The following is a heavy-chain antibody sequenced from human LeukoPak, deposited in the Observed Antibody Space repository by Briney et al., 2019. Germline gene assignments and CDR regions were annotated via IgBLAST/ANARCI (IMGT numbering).Heavy chain of an antibody. CDR3: ARRHSSGWFYY. J-gene: IGHJ4*02. Sequence: NPSETLSLTCTVSGYSISNGYYWDWIRPPPGRGLEWIGNIYRSGSTSYNPSLKSRVTISVDTSKNQFSLKVNSVTAADTAVYYCARRHSSGWFYYWGQGTLVTVSS. CDR2: IYRSGST. V-gene: IGHV4-38-2*02. CDR1: GYSISNGYY. D-gene: IGHD6-19*01.